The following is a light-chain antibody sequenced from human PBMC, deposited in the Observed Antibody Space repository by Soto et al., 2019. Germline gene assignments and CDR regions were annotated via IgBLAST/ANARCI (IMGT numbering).Light chain of an antibody. V-gene: IGKV1-6*01. Sequence: ATQMTQSPSSLSASVGDRITLACRASRDIGSDLSWYQQKPGKAPTILIYAASNLQSGVPSRFRGSRAGTEFTLTVSSLQPADFATYYCLQDHDDSWTFGQGTKVDIK. CDR2: AAS. J-gene: IGKJ1*01. CDR1: RDIGSD. CDR3: LQDHDDSWT.